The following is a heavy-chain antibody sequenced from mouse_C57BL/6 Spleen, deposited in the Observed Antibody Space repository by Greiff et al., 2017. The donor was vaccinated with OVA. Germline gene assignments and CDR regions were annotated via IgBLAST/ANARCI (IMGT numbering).Heavy chain of an antibody. J-gene: IGHJ2*01. V-gene: IGHV5-6*01. CDR1: GFTFSSYG. D-gene: IGHD4-1*01. Sequence: EVQLQQSGGDLVKPGGSLKLSCAASGFTFSSYGMSWVRQTPDKRLEWVATISSGGSYTYYPDSVKGRFTISRDNAKNTLYLQMSSLKSEDTAMYYCARQLGQDYFDYWGQGTTLTVSS. CDR2: ISSGGSYT. CDR3: ARQLGQDYFDY.